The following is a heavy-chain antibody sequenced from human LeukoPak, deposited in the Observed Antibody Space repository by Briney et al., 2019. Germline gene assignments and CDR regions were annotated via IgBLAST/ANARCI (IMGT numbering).Heavy chain of an antibody. CDR1: GGSISSSSYY. J-gene: IGHJ4*02. D-gene: IGHD3-22*01. CDR3: ARDHPNYYDSSGYEFDY. CDR2: IYYSGST. V-gene: IGHV4-39*07. Sequence: SETLSLTCTVSGGSISSSSYYWSWIRQPPGKGLEWIGSIYYSGSTYYNPSLKSRVTISVDTSKNQFSLKLSSVTAADTAVYYCARDHPNYYDSSGYEFDYWGQGTLVTVSS.